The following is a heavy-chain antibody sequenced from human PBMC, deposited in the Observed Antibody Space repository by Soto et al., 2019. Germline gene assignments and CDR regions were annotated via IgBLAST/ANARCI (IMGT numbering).Heavy chain of an antibody. V-gene: IGHV1-18*04. CDR3: ARDERYYDILTGYYPDY. D-gene: IGHD3-9*01. J-gene: IGHJ4*02. CDR2: ISAYNGNT. CDR1: GYTFTSYG. Sequence: QVQLVQSGAEVKKPGASVKVSCKASGYTFTSYGISWVRQAPGQGLEWMGWISAYNGNTNYAQKLQGRVTMTTDTSTSTDYMELRSLRSDDTAVYYCARDERYYDILTGYYPDYWGQGTLVTVSS.